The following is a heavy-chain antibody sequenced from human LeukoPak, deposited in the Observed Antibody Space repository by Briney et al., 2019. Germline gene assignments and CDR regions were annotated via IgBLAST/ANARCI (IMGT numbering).Heavy chain of an antibody. CDR2: INHSGST. D-gene: IGHD2-21*02. V-gene: IGHV4-34*01. CDR3: ARGGFYCGGDCYVDY. Sequence: PSETLSLTGAVYGGSFSPYYWSWIRQPPGKGLEWIGEINHSGSTNYNPSLKSRVTISVDTSKNQFSLRLSSVTAADTAVYYCARGGFYCGGDCYVDYWGQGTLVTVSS. J-gene: IGHJ4*02. CDR1: GGSFSPYY.